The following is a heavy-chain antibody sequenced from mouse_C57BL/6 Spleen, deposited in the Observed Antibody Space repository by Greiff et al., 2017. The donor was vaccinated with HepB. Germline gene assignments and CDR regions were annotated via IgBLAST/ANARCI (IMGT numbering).Heavy chain of an antibody. CDR2: ISSGGSYT. D-gene: IGHD1-1*01. CDR3: ARHNYGSSPYWYFDV. V-gene: IGHV5-6*01. Sequence: EVQGVESGGDLVKPGGSLKLSCAASGFTFSSYGMSWVRQTPDKRLEWVATISSGGSYTYYPDSVKGRFTISRDNAKNTLYLQMSSLKSEDTAMYYCARHNYGSSPYWYFDVWGTGTTVTVSS. J-gene: IGHJ1*03. CDR1: GFTFSSYG.